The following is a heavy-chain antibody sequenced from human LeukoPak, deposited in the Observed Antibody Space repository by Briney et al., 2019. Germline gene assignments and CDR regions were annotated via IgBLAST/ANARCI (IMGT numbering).Heavy chain of an antibody. CDR1: GFTLSNYG. D-gene: IGHD3-22*01. Sequence: PGGSLRLSCAASGFTLSNYGIHWVRQAPGKGLEWVAFIRYDETNKYYADSVKGRFTISRDNSKNTLYLQMNSLRAEDTAVYYCACSGYYFDYWGQGTLVTVSS. CDR3: ACSGYYFDY. J-gene: IGHJ4*02. V-gene: IGHV3-30*02. CDR2: IRYDETNK.